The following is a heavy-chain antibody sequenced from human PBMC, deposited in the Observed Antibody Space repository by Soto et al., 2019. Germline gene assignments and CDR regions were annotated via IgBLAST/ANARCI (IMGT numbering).Heavy chain of an antibody. CDR1: GFTFSSYT. V-gene: IGHV3-21*01. Sequence: EVQLVESGGGLVKPGGSLRLSCAASGFTFSSYTMNWVRQAPGKGLEWVSSISSSSSYIYYADSVKGRFTISRDNDKNSLYLQMNSLRAEDTAVYYCARDSSGVMTTVTHADYWGQGTLVTVSS. CDR3: ARDSSGVMTTVTHADY. J-gene: IGHJ4*02. D-gene: IGHD4-17*01. CDR2: ISSSSSYI.